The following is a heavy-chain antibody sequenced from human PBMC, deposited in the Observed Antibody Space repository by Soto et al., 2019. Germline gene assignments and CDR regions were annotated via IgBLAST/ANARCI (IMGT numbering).Heavy chain of an antibody. D-gene: IGHD3-10*01. V-gene: IGHV4-59*01. Sequence: SETLSLTCTVSGGSISSYYWSWIRQPPGKGLEWIGYIYYSGSTNYNPSLKSRSTISVDTAKNQFSLKLSSVTAADTAVSDGARDRGEFGSGDPRSSGSYYTYYYYYGMDVWGQGTTVTVSS. CDR1: GGSISSYY. CDR2: IYYSGST. J-gene: IGHJ6*02. CDR3: ARDRGEFGSGDPRSSGSYYTYYYYYGMDV.